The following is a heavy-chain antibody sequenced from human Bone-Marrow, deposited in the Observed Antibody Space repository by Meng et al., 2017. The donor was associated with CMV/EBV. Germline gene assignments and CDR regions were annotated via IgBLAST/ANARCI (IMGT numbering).Heavy chain of an antibody. CDR3: ARGPRFGELFD. V-gene: IGHV3-7*01. CDR1: GFTFSSYA. D-gene: IGHD3-10*01. CDR2: IKQDGSEK. Sequence: GGSLRLSCAASGFTFSSYAMHWVRQAPGKGLEWVANIKQDGSEKYYVDSVKGRFTISRDNAKNSLYLRINSLRAEDTAVYYCARGPRFGELFDWGQGTLVTVSS. J-gene: IGHJ4*02.